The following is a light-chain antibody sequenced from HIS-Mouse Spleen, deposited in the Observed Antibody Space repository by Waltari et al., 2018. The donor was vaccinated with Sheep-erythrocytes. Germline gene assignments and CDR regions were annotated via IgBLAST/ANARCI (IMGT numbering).Light chain of an antibody. CDR3: CSYAGSYNHV. Sequence: QSALTQPRSVSGSPGQSVTISCTGTSSDVGGYNYVSWYQQPPAKAPKLMIYDVSKRPSGVPDRFSGSKSGNPACLTISGLQAEDEADYYCCSYAGSYNHVFATGTKVTVL. J-gene: IGLJ1*01. V-gene: IGLV2-11*01. CDR1: SSDVGGYNY. CDR2: DVS.